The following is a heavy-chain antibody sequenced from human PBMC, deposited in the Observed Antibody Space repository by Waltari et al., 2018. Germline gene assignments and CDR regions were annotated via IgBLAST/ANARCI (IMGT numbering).Heavy chain of an antibody. Sequence: QLQLQESGPGLVQPSETLSLPCPVSGGPISINNSYYPWIRQPPGKGPEWIGSFDYTGSPHYNPSLNSRFIISVDMSKTQFSLKVNSVTAADTALYYCARHHHNSWFDYWGQGILVTVSS. CDR1: GGPISINNSY. CDR3: ARHHHNSWFDY. V-gene: IGHV4-39*01. CDR2: FDYTGSP. J-gene: IGHJ5*01.